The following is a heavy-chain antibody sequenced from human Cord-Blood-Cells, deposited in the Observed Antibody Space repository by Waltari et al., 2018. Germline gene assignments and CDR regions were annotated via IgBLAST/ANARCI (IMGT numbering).Heavy chain of an antibody. Sequence: EVQLVESGGGLVQPGRSLRLSCAASGFTFDDYAMHWVRQAPGKGLGWVSGISWNSGSIGYADSVKGRFTISRDNAKNSLYLQMNSLRAEDTALYYCAKGPGHDYWGQGTLVTVSS. CDR3: AKGPGHDY. V-gene: IGHV3-9*01. CDR1: GFTFDDYA. CDR2: ISWNSGSI. J-gene: IGHJ4*02.